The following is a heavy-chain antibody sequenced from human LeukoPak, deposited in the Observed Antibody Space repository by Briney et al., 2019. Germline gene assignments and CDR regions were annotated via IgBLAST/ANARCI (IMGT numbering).Heavy chain of an antibody. J-gene: IGHJ4*02. CDR2: INPNNGGT. Sequence: GESLKISCKGSGYSFPIYWIAWVRQMPGKGLEWMGWINPNNGGTKYAQNFQGRVTMTRDTSISTAYMELDRLRFDDTAVYYCARDSGEVPDYWGQGTLVTVS. CDR1: GYSFPIYW. V-gene: IGHV1-2*02. CDR3: ARDSGEVPDY. D-gene: IGHD3-10*01.